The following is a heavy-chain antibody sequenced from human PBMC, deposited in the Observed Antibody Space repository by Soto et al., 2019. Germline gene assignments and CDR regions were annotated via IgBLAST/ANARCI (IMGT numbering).Heavy chain of an antibody. CDR1: GFTFSSYG. V-gene: IGHV3-30*18. D-gene: IGHD3-10*01. Sequence: PGGSLRLSCAASGFTFSSYGTHWVRQAPGKGLEWVAVISYDGSNKYYADSVKGRFTISRDNSKNTLYLQMNSLRAEDTAVYYCAKEAPGGYNWFDPWGQGTLVTVSS. CDR2: ISYDGSNK. CDR3: AKEAPGGYNWFDP. J-gene: IGHJ5*02.